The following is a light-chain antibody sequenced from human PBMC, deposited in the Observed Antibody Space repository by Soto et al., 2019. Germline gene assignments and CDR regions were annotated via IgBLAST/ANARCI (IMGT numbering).Light chain of an antibody. CDR3: SSYTSTKVL. CDR2: EVS. CDR1: SSDVGAYDF. J-gene: IGLJ2*01. Sequence: QSALTQPASVSGSPGQSVTISCTGTSSDVGAYDFVSWYQQHPGKAPKVMIYEVSDRPSGVSNRFSGSKSGNTASLTISWLQAEDEAHYYCSSYTSTKVLFGGGTKLTVL. V-gene: IGLV2-14*01.